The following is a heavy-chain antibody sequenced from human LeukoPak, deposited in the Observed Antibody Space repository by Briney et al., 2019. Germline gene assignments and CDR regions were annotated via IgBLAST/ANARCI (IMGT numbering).Heavy chain of an antibody. CDR2: INPSGGST. CDR3: AGGALNDAFDI. CDR1: GYTFTSYY. D-gene: IGHD3-3*02. Sequence: ASVKVSCKASGYTFTSYYMHWVRQAPGQGLEWMGIINPSGGSTSYAQKFQGRVTMTRDMSTSTVYMGLSSLRSEDTAVYYCAGGALNDAFDIWGQGTMVTVSS. V-gene: IGHV1-46*01. J-gene: IGHJ3*02.